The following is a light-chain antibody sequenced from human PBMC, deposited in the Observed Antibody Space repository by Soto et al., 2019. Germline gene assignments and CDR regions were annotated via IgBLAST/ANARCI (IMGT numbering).Light chain of an antibody. Sequence: QLVLTQPASVSGSPGQSITISCTGTSSDVGGYNYVSWYQQHPGKAPKLMIYEVTNRPSGVSYRFSGSKSGNTASLTISGLQAEDEADYYCSSYSSSRTLDVVFGGGTKVTVL. CDR3: SSYSSSRTLDVV. V-gene: IGLV2-14*01. CDR1: SSDVGGYNY. CDR2: EVT. J-gene: IGLJ2*01.